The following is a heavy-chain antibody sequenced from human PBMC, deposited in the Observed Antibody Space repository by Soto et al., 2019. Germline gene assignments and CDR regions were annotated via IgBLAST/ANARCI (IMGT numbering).Heavy chain of an antibody. V-gene: IGHV4-59*08. CDR3: ARHEVTMTYYFDY. D-gene: IGHD3-22*01. J-gene: IGHJ4*02. CDR1: GGSISSYY. CDR2: IYYTGST. Sequence: SETLSLTCTVSGGSISSYYWSWIRQPPGKGLEWIGYIYYTGSTNYNPSLKSRVTISVDTSKNQFSLKLSSVTAADTAVYYCARHEVTMTYYFDYWGQGTLVTVSS.